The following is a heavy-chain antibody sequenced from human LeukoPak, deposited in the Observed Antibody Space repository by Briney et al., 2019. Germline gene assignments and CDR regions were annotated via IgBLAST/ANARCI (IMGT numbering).Heavy chain of an antibody. D-gene: IGHD3-10*01. CDR2: INPNSGGT. CDR3: ARDGYYYGSGNQTDY. J-gene: IGHJ4*02. V-gene: IGHV1-2*02. Sequence: ASVKVSCKASGYTFTGYYMHWVRQAPGQGLECMGWINPNSGGTNYAQKFQGRVTMTRDTSISTAYMELSRLRSDDTAVYYCARDGYYYGSGNQTDYWGQGTLVTVSS. CDR1: GYTFTGYY.